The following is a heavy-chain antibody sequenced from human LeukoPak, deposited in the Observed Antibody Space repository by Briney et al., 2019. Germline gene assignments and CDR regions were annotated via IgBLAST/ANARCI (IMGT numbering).Heavy chain of an antibody. D-gene: IGHD6-19*01. CDR1: GGSISSGGYS. CDR3: ARGGGWYEN. V-gene: IGHV4-30-2*01. Sequence: SETLSLTCAVSGGSISSGGYSWSWIRQPPGKGLEWIGYIYHSGSTYYNPSLKSRVTISVDRSKNQFSLKLSSVTAADTAVYYCARGGGWYENWGQGTLVTVSS. J-gene: IGHJ4*02. CDR2: IYHSGST.